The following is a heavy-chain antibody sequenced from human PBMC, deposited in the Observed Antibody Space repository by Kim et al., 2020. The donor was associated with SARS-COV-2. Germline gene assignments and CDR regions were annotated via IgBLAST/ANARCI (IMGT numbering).Heavy chain of an antibody. CDR3: ARDQQLVYFDY. D-gene: IGHD6-13*01. Sequence: GGSLRLSCAASGFTFSSYGIHWVRQAPGKGLEWVAVIWYDGSNKYYADSVKGRFTISRDNSKNTLYLQMNSLRAEDTAVYYCARDQQLVYFDYWGQGTLVTVSS. J-gene: IGHJ4*02. V-gene: IGHV3-33*01. CDR1: GFTFSSYG. CDR2: IWYDGSNK.